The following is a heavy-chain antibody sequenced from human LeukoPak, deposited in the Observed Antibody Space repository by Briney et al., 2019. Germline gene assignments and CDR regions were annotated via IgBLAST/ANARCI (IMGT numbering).Heavy chain of an antibody. V-gene: IGHV1-8*01. CDR2: MNPNSGNT. CDR3: ARDYSSSWYGVDY. Sequence: ASGRVSCKASGYTFTSYDINWVRQATGQGLEWMGWMNPNSGNTGYAQKFQGRVTMTRNTSISTAYMELSSLRSEDTAVYYCARDYSSSWYGVDYWGQGTLVTVSS. CDR1: GYTFTSYD. D-gene: IGHD6-13*01. J-gene: IGHJ4*02.